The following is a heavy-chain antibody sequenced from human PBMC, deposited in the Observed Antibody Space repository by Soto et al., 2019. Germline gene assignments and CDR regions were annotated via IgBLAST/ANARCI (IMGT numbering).Heavy chain of an antibody. CDR3: ARETTWLDY. J-gene: IGHJ4*02. CDR1: GYTFTTYY. D-gene: IGHD6-19*01. CDR2: INPSRGST. V-gene: IGHV1-46*04. Sequence: QVQLVQSGTAVEKPGASVKLSCKASGYTFTTYYMHWVRQAPGQGLEWMGIINPSRGSTTYAQKVQGRVTSTRYTSTSTVYMELSSLRSEDTALYYCARETTWLDYWGQGTLGTASS.